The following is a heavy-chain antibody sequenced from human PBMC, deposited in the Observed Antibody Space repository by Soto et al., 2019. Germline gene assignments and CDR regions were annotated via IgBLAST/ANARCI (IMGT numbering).Heavy chain of an antibody. CDR1: GYTFTNYD. J-gene: IGHJ4*02. CDR2: MNPDSANT. Sequence: QVQLVQSGAEVKQPGASVKVSSRTSGYTFTNYDISWVRQATGQGLEWMGWMNPDSANTGYAQKIQGRVTMTGETAISTAYMELNSLPSEDTAVCYCARAIRNQLLSDYWGQGTRVTVSS. V-gene: IGHV1-8*01. CDR3: ARAIRNQLLSDY. D-gene: IGHD1-26*01.